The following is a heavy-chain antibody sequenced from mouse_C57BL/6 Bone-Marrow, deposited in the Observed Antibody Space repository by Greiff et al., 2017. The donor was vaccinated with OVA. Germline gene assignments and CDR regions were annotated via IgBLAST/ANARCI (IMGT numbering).Heavy chain of an antibody. CDR1: GFSLTSYG. CDR2: ICSGGST. CDR3: AKKTHAMDY. J-gene: IGHJ4*01. V-gene: IGHV2-5*01. Sequence: QVQLQQSGPGLVQPSQCLSISCTASGFSLTSYGVHWVRQSPGKGLEWLGVICSGGSTDYNAAFMSRLSITKDNSKIQVFFKMNSLQADDTAIYYCAKKTHAMDYWGQGTSVTVSS.